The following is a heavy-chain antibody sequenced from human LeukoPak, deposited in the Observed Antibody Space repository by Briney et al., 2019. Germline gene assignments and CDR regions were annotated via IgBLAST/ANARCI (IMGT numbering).Heavy chain of an antibody. V-gene: IGHV3-7*01. Sequence: GGSLRLSCAASGFTFSGYWMSWVRQAPGKGLEWVANIKQDASEEYYVDSVKGRFTISRDNAKNSLYLQMNSLRAEDTAVYYCVTDPGRASVDYWGQGTLVNVSS. CDR1: GFTFSGYW. D-gene: IGHD1-26*01. CDR3: VTDPGRASVDY. CDR2: IKQDASEE. J-gene: IGHJ4*02.